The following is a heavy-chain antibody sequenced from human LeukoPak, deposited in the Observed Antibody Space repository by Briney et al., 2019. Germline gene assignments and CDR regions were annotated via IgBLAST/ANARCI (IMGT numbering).Heavy chain of an antibody. CDR3: AKDHCRRCSEDDYFDY. V-gene: IGHV3-30*02. Sequence: GGSLRLSCAASGFSFSGYGMHWVRQGPGKGLEWVAFIRSDGSNKYYADSVKGRFTVSRDNSKKTLYLQMNSLRGEDTAVYYCAKDHCRRCSEDDYFDYWGQGTLVTVSS. D-gene: IGHD4/OR15-4a*01. CDR1: GFSFSGYG. CDR2: IRSDGSNK. J-gene: IGHJ4*02.